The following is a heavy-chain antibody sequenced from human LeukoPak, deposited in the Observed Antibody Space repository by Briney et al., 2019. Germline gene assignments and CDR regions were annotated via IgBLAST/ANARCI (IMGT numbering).Heavy chain of an antibody. CDR3: ARDSFSGYDPFDY. CDR2: ISSSGSYI. J-gene: IGHJ4*02. Sequence: GGSLTLSCAASGFSFSIHGMGWVRRAPGKGLEWVSSISSSGSYIYYADSVKGRFTISRDNAKNSLYLQMDSLRAEDTAVYYCARDSFSGYDPFDYWGQGTLVTVSS. V-gene: IGHV3-21*01. CDR1: GFSFSIHG. D-gene: IGHD5-12*01.